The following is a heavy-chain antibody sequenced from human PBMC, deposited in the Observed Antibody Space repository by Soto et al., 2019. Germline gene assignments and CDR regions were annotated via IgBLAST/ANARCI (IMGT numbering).Heavy chain of an antibody. CDR2: VYNSGST. CDR3: ARYRREAVAGYTFDN. V-gene: IGHV4-59*01. J-gene: IGHJ5*02. D-gene: IGHD6-13*01. Sequence: KPSETLSLTCTVSGGSISSSYWTWIRQPPGKGLEWIGYVYNSGSTNYNPSLKSRVTISEDTSKSQFSLKVNSMTAADTAVYYCARYRREAVAGYTFDNWGQGILVTSPQ. CDR1: GGSISSSY.